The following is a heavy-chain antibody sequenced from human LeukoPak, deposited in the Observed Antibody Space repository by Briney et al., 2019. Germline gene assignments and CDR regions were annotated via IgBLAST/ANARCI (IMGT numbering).Heavy chain of an antibody. D-gene: IGHD6-19*01. Sequence: PSQTLSPTCTVSGGSISSGDYYWSWIRQPPGKGLEWIGYIYYSGSTYYNPSLKSRVTISVDTSKNQFSLKLSSVTAADTAVYYCARVGIAVAGTIVWFDPWGQGTLVTVSS. J-gene: IGHJ5*02. V-gene: IGHV4-30-4*01. CDR2: IYYSGST. CDR3: ARVGIAVAGTIVWFDP. CDR1: GGSISSGDYY.